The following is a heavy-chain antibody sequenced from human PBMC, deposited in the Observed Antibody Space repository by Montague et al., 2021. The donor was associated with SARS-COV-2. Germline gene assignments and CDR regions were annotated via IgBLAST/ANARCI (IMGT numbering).Heavy chain of an antibody. CDR1: GDSMSGYN. CDR2: IHDSGST. Sequence: SETLSLTCIVSGDSMSGYNWSWIRQRPGKGLEWIGYIHDSGSTNYNPCLKSRVPISVDMSKSKFSLRVSSVIAADTAIYYCVRGWNSAGSNRYPWFDPWGQGALVTVSS. D-gene: IGHD3-16*02. CDR3: VRGWNSAGSNRYPWFDP. J-gene: IGHJ5*02. V-gene: IGHV4-59*13.